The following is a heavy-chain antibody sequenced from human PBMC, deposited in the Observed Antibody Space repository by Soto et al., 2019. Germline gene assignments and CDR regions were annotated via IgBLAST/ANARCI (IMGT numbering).Heavy chain of an antibody. V-gene: IGHV1-46*01. CDR1: GYTFTSYY. CDR3: ARGHYYHSSGYYHYFDY. Sequence: ASVKVSCKASGYTFTSYYMHWVRQAPGQGLEWMGIINPSGGSTSYAQKFQGRVTMTRDTYTSTVYMELSSLRSEDTDVYYCARGHYYHSSGYYHYFDYWGQGNLVTVSS. J-gene: IGHJ4*02. D-gene: IGHD3-22*01. CDR2: INPSGGST.